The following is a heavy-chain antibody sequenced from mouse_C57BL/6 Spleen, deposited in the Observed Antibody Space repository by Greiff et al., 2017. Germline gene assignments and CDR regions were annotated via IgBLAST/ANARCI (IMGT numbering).Heavy chain of an antibody. CDR3: ARKGITTVVATDWYFDV. CDR1: GFSLTSYA. J-gene: IGHJ1*03. V-gene: IGHV2-9-1*01. CDR2: IWTGGGT. D-gene: IGHD1-1*01. Sequence: VKLVESGPGLVAPSQSLSITSTVSGFSLTSYAISWVRQPPGKGLEWLGVIWTGGGTNYNSALKSRLSISKDNSKSQVFLKMNSLQTDDTARYYCARKGITTVVATDWYFDVWGTGTTVTVSS.